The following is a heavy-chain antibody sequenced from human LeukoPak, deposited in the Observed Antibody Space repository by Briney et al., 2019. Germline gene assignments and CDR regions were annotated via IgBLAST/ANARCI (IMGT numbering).Heavy chain of an antibody. J-gene: IGHJ4*02. CDR1: GFTFSSYG. CDR2: ISYDGSNK. Sequence: PGGSLRLSCAASGFTFSSYGMHWVRQAPGKGLEWVAVISYDGSNKYYADSVKGRFTISRDNSKNTLYLQMNSLRAEDTAVYYCAPPRLVDYWGQGTLVTVSS. V-gene: IGHV3-30*03. CDR3: APPRLVDY.